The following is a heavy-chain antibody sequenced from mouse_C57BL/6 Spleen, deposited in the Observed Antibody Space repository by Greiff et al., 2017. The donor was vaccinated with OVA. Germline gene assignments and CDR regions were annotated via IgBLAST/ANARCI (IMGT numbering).Heavy chain of an antibody. D-gene: IGHD1-1*01. CDR3: ARFITTVYYFDY. Sequence: QVQLQQSGAELVRPGTSVKVSCKASGYAFTNYLIEWVKQRPGQGLEWIGVINPGSGGTNYNEKFKGKATLTADKSSSTAYMQLSSLTSEDSAVYICARFITTVYYFDYWGQGTTLTVSS. CDR2: INPGSGGT. J-gene: IGHJ2*01. CDR1: GYAFTNYL. V-gene: IGHV1-54*01.